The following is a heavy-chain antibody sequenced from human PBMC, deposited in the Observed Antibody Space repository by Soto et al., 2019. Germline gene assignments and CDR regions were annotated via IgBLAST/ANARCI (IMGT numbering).Heavy chain of an antibody. CDR2: ISSGGST. D-gene: IGHD3-3*01. CDR1: GFTVSAFY. V-gene: IGHV3-66*01. J-gene: IGHJ4*02. Sequence: EVQLVESGGGLVQPGGSLRLSCAASGFTVSAFYMTWVRQAPGKGLEWVSGISSGGSTYYADSVKGRFTISRDNSKNTLYLEMNSLRAGDTAVYYCARDTLGGAYDFWHGGQGTLVTVSS. CDR3: ARDTLGGAYDFWH.